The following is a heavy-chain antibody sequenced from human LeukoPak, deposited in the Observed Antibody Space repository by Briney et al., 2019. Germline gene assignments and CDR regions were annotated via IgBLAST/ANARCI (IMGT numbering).Heavy chain of an antibody. Sequence: PSETLSLTCAVYGGSFNGYYWSWIRQPPGKGLEWIGEINHSGSTNYSPSLKSRVTLSVDTSKNQFSLKLSSVTAADTAVYYCARMGYSSSWSSSHWFDPWGQGTLVTVSS. V-gene: IGHV4-34*01. CDR1: GGSFNGYY. CDR3: ARMGYSSSWSSSHWFDP. CDR2: INHSGST. D-gene: IGHD6-13*01. J-gene: IGHJ5*02.